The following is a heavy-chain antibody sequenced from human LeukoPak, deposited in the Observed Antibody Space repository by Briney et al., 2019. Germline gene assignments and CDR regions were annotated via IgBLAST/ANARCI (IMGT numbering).Heavy chain of an antibody. CDR3: ASGWFELDY. D-gene: IGHD3-10*01. V-gene: IGHV3-7*01. J-gene: IGHJ4*02. Sequence: PGGSLRLSCAASGFTFSSYWMSWVRQAPGKGLEGVANIKQDGSEKNYVDSVKGRFTISRDNAKNSLYLQMNSLRAEDTAVYYCASGWFELDYWGQGTPVTVSS. CDR1: GFTFSSYW. CDR2: IKQDGSEK.